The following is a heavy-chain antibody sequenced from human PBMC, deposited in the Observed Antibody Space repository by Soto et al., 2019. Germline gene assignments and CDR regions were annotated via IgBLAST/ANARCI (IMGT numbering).Heavy chain of an antibody. J-gene: IGHJ4*02. CDR2: INHSGSA. Sequence: QVQLQQWGAGLLKPSETLSLTCAVYGGSFSGYYWSWIRQPPGTGLDWIGEINHSGSANYNPSLKSRVTISVDTSKNQFSLKLSSVTAADTAVYYCARASDYGDYVPFDCWGQGTLVTVSS. V-gene: IGHV4-34*01. D-gene: IGHD4-17*01. CDR1: GGSFSGYY. CDR3: ARASDYGDYVPFDC.